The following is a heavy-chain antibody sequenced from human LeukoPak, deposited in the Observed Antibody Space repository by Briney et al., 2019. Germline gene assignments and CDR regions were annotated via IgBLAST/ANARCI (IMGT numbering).Heavy chain of an antibody. CDR2: IYNSGST. J-gene: IGHJ6*02. CDR1: GVSISIYY. V-gene: IGHV4-59*01. D-gene: IGHD6-13*01. Sequence: SETLSLTCTVSGVSISIYYWSWIRQPPGKGLEWIGYIYNSGSTSYNPSLKSRATISADTSKNQFSLKLSSVTAADTAVYYCARGGYSSSYYYYYGMDVWGQGTTVTVSS. CDR3: ARGGYSSSYYYYYGMDV.